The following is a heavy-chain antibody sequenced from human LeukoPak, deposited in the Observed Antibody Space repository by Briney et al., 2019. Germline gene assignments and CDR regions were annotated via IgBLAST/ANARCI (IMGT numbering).Heavy chain of an antibody. Sequence: GGSLRLSCAASGFTFSSYWMYWVRQAPGKGLVWVSRINTDGSSTSYADSVKGRFSISRDNAKNMLDLQMNSLRADDTAVYYCARQTGATTTGGYYFDHWGQGTLVTVSS. J-gene: IGHJ4*02. CDR1: GFTFSSYW. CDR3: ARQTGATTTGGYYFDH. V-gene: IGHV3-74*01. CDR2: INTDGSST. D-gene: IGHD1-26*01.